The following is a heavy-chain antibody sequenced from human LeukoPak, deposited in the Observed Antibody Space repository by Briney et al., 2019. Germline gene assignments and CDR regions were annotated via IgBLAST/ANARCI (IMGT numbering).Heavy chain of an antibody. V-gene: IGHV3-23*01. Sequence: GGSLRLSCAASGFTFSSYAMSWVRQAPGKGLEWVAAISNSGGDTFYSDSGKGRFTIARDNSKNTLYLQMNSLRVDDTAVYYCAQQLGYCSGGTCYFTYWAQGTLVTVSS. CDR1: GFTFSSYA. CDR2: ISNSGGDT. J-gene: IGHJ1*01. D-gene: IGHD2-15*01. CDR3: AQQLGYCSGGTCYFTY.